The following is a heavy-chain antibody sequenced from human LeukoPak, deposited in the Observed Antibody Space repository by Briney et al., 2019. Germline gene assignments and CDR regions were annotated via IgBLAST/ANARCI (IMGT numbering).Heavy chain of an antibody. CDR1: GYTFTSYY. V-gene: IGHV1-46*01. D-gene: IGHD3-22*01. Sequence: GASVKVSCKASGYTFTSYYMHWVRQAPGQGLEWMGIINPSGGSTSYAQKFQGRVTMTRDTSTSTVYMELSSLRSEDTAVYYCARAGKSITMIVVVGASDIWGQGTMVTVSS. J-gene: IGHJ3*02. CDR2: INPSGGST. CDR3: ARAGKSITMIVVVGASDI.